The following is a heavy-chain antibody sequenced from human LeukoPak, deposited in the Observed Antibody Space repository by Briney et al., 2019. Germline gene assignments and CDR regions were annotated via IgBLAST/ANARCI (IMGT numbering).Heavy chain of an antibody. CDR1: GGSISSGGYY. J-gene: IGHJ6*02. CDR2: IYYSGST. Sequence: PSETLSLTCTVSGGSISSGGYYWSWIRQHPGKGLEWIGYIYYSGSTYYNPSLKSRVTISVDKSKNQFSLKLSSVTAADTAVYYCARDSIAVAGYGMDVWGQGTTVTVSS. V-gene: IGHV4-31*03. D-gene: IGHD6-19*01. CDR3: ARDSIAVAGYGMDV.